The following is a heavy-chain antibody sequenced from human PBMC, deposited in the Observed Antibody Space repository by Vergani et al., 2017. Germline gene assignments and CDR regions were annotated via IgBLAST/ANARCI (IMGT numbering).Heavy chain of an antibody. CDR1: GFTLSNYD. D-gene: IGHD3-16*01. V-gene: IGHV3-30*02. Sequence: LQLVESGGGLVQPGGSLRLSCATSGFTLSNYDMQWIRQGPGKGLEFVAFIQFDGSNQYYADPVKGRFTLSRDFSKNTLYLQMNSLRTDDTATYYCAKHFRGWGIDYWGQGTQVIVSS. CDR3: AKHFRGWGIDY. J-gene: IGHJ4*02. CDR2: IQFDGSNQ.